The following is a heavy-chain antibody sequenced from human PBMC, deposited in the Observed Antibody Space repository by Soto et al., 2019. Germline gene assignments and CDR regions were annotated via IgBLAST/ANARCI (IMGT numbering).Heavy chain of an antibody. Sequence: QVQLVQSGAEVKKPGSSVKVSCKASGGTFSSYAISWVRQAPGQGLEWMGGIIPIFGTANYAQKFQGRVTITADESTSKAYMELSSLRSEDTAVYYCAEGKGGYDGEDTWFDPWGQGTLVTVSS. D-gene: IGHD5-12*01. CDR2: IIPIFGTA. V-gene: IGHV1-69*01. J-gene: IGHJ5*02. CDR3: AEGKGGYDGEDTWFDP. CDR1: GGTFSSYA.